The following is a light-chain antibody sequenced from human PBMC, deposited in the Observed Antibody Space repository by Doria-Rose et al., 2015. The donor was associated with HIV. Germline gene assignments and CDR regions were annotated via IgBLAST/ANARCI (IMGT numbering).Light chain of an antibody. Sequence: TQSPGTLSLSPGERATLSCRASQRVKSSYLAWYQQKPGQAPRLLIYDASTRATDIPDRFSGSGSGTDVTLTISRLEPEDVAVYYCQQYGTSRGTFGQGTRLEIK. CDR2: DAS. CDR1: QRVKSSY. J-gene: IGKJ5*01. CDR3: QQYGTSRGT. V-gene: IGKV3-20*01.